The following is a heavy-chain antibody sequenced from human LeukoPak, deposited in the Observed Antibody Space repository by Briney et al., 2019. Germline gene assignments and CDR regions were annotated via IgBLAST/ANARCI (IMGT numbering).Heavy chain of an antibody. D-gene: IGHD3-16*01. V-gene: IGHV1-2*02. CDR2: IYPASGGT. Sequence: ASVKVSCKASGYTFTAYYLYWVRQAPGQGLEWIGWIYPASGGTNYAQKFQGRITMTRDTSITTAYMELSRLRSDDPAVYYCARVGGQYWFDPWGQGTLVTVSS. J-gene: IGHJ5*02. CDR3: ARVGGQYWFDP. CDR1: GYTFTAYY.